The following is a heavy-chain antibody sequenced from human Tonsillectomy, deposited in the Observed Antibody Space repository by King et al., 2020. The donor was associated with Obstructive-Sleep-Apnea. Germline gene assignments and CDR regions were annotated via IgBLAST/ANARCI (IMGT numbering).Heavy chain of an antibody. Sequence: VQLVQSGGGLVQPGGSLRLSCAASGFTFSRSAMSWGRQAPVKGLEWGSGIGRNGVDQDYAESGKGRFTISRDNSKNTLYLQMNSLRDEDTAVYYCAKKEIGRKPFDFWGQGTLVTVSS. CDR3: AKKEIGRKPFDF. J-gene: IGHJ4*02. V-gene: IGHV3-23*04. CDR2: IGRNGVDQ. D-gene: IGHD5-24*01. CDR1: GFTFSRSA.